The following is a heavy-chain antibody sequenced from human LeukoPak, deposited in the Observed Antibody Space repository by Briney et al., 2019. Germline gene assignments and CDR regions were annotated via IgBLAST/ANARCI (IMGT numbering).Heavy chain of an antibody. V-gene: IGHV3-7*01. J-gene: IGHJ4*02. D-gene: IGHD1-26*01. CDR2: IKQDGSEK. CDR3: AREEVGATYPY. CDR1: GFTFSSYW. Sequence: GGSLRLSCAASGFTFSSYWMSWVRQVPGKGLEWVANIKQDGSEKYYVDSVKGRFTISSDNAKNSLYLQMNALRAEDTAVYYCAREEVGATYPYWGQGTLVTVSS.